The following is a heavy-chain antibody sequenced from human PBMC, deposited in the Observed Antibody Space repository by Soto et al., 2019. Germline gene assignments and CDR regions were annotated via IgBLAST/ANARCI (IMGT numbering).Heavy chain of an antibody. CDR3: ARVRPQRTYYYDSSGYNWYFDL. Sequence: WETLSLTCAVYGGSFSGYYWSWIRQPPGKGLEWIGEINHSGSTNYNPSLKSRVTISVDTSKNQFSLKLSSVTAADTAVYYCARVRPQRTYYYDSSGYNWYFDLWGRGTLVTVSS. CDR2: INHSGST. V-gene: IGHV4-34*01. CDR1: GGSFSGYY. J-gene: IGHJ2*01. D-gene: IGHD3-22*01.